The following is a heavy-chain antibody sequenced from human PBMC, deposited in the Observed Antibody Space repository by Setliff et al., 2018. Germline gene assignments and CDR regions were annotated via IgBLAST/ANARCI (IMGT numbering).Heavy chain of an antibody. Sequence: SETLSLTCAVYGGSISGYYWSWIRQPPGKGLEWIGEINHSGSTNYNPSLKSRVTISVDTSKNQFSLKLSSVTAADTAVYYCARVSLKTYYDFWSGYYDRYFDYWGQGTLVTVST. CDR2: INHSGST. CDR1: GGSISGYY. CDR3: ARVSLKTYYDFWSGYYDRYFDY. D-gene: IGHD3-3*01. J-gene: IGHJ4*02. V-gene: IGHV4-34*01.